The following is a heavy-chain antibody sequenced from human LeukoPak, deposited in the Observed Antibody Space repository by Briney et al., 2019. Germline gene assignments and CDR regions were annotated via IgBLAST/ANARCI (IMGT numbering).Heavy chain of an antibody. V-gene: IGHV4-34*01. CDR2: INHSGST. CDR3: ARDSLYYYDSSGYVDY. J-gene: IGHJ4*02. CDR1: GGSFSGYY. D-gene: IGHD3-22*01. Sequence: SETLSLTCAVYGGSFSGYYWSWLRQPPGKGLEWIGEINHSGSTNYNPSLKSRVTISVDTSKNQFSLKLSSVTAADTAVYYCARDSLYYYDSSGYVDYWGQGTLVTVSS.